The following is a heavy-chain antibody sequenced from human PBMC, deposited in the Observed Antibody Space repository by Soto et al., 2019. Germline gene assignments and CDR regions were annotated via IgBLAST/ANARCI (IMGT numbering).Heavy chain of an antibody. D-gene: IGHD2-8*01. CDR1: GGSISGGVHS. Sequence: QVQLQESGPGLVKPSETLSLTCTVSGGSISGGVHSWSWIRQPPGKGLEWIGHIFDSGSTYYNPSLESRLTISVDTSNNQFSLRLSSVTAADTAVYYCAREIMPLTNDWYFDLWGRGTLVTVSS. J-gene: IGHJ2*01. CDR2: IFDSGST. CDR3: AREIMPLTNDWYFDL. V-gene: IGHV4-30-4*01.